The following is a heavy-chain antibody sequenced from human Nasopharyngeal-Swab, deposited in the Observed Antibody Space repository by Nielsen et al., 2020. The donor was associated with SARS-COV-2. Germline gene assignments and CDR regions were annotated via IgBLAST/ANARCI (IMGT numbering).Heavy chain of an antibody. D-gene: IGHD3-3*01. CDR1: VGTFISYS. CDR2: IIPIFGTA. J-gene: IGHJ3*02. Sequence: SVKVSFKASVGTFISYSISWVRQAPGQGLEGMGGIIPIFGTANYAQKFQGRVTITADESTSTAYMELSSLRSEDTAVYYCASTYDFWSGYFFRSAFDIWGQGTMVTVSS. V-gene: IGHV1-69*13. CDR3: ASTYDFWSGYFFRSAFDI.